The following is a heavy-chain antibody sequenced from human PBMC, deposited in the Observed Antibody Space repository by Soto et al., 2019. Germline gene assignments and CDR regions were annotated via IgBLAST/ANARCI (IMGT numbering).Heavy chain of an antibody. J-gene: IGHJ4*02. CDR3: ARGQYYYDSSGYKFRY. Sequence: GGSLRLSCVASGFTFSSYGMHWVRQAPGKGLEWVAVIWYDGSNKYYADSVKGRFTISRDNSKNTLYLQMNSLRAEDTAVYYCARGQYYYDSSGYKFRYWGQGTLVTVSS. D-gene: IGHD3-22*01. CDR1: GFTFSSYG. V-gene: IGHV3-33*08. CDR2: IWYDGSNK.